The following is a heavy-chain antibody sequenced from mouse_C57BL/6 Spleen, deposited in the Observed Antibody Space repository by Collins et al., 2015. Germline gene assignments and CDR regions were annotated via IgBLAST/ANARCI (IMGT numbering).Heavy chain of an antibody. CDR3: ARRSHFTTVVARYYAMDY. J-gene: IGHJ4*01. CDR1: GYTFTGYW. V-gene: IGHV1-9*01. Sequence: QVQLQQSGAELMKPGASVKLSCKATGYTFTGYWIEWVKQRPGHGLEWIGEILPGSGSTNYNEKFKGKATFTADTSSNTAYMQLSSLTTEDSAIYYCARRSHFTTVVARYYAMDYWGQGTSVTVSS. CDR2: ILPGSGST. D-gene: IGHD1-1*01.